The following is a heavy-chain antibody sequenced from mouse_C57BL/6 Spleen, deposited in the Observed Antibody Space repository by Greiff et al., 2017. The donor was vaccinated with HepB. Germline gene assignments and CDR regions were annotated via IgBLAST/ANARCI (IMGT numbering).Heavy chain of an antibody. Sequence: DVMLVESGGGLVKPGGSLKLSCAASGFTFSSYAMSWVRQTPEKRLEWVATISDGGSYTYYPDNVKGRFTISRDNAKNNLYLQMSHLKSEDTAMYYCAEGDSAWFAYWGQGTLVTVSA. CDR2: ISDGGSYT. CDR3: AEGDSAWFAY. J-gene: IGHJ3*01. CDR1: GFTFSSYA. D-gene: IGHD2-13*01. V-gene: IGHV5-4*03.